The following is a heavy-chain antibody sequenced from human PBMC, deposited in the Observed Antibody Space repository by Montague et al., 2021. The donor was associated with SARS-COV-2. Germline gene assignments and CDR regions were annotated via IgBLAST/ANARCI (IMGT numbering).Heavy chain of an antibody. J-gene: IGHJ5*02. D-gene: IGHD3-22*01. Sequence: SETLSLTCAVSGGSISSSNWWSWVRQPPGKGPEWIGEIYHSGSTNYNPSFKSRVTISVDKSRNQFSLKLSSVTAAETAVYYCAGYVFYDRNYNWFDPWGQGTLVTVSS. CDR2: IYHSGST. CDR3: AGYVFYDRNYNWFDP. CDR1: GGSISSSNW. V-gene: IGHV4-4*02.